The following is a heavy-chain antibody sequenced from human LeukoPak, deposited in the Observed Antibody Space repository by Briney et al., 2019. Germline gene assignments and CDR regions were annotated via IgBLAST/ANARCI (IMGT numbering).Heavy chain of an antibody. CDR3: AKGYDFWSGFDY. D-gene: IGHD3-3*01. Sequence: GGSLRLSCAASGFTFDDYAMHWVRQAPGKGLEWVSLISWDGGSTYYADSVKGRFTISRDNSKNSLYLQMNSLRAEDTALYYCAKGYDFWSGFDYRGQGTLVTVSS. CDR2: ISWDGGST. J-gene: IGHJ4*02. V-gene: IGHV3-43D*03. CDR1: GFTFDDYA.